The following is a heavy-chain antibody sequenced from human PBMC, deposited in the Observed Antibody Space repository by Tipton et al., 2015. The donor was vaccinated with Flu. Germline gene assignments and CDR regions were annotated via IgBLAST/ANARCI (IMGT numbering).Heavy chain of an antibody. Sequence: QLVQSGAEVKKPGESLKISCKGSGYRFTSYWIGWVRQMPGKGLEWMGNIYPGDSDTRYSPSFQGQVTIPAYKSISTAYMQWSSLKASDPAMYYCARRDYCVSMGFLGNAFDIWGPGTVATVPS. D-gene: IGHD3-22*01. J-gene: IGHJ3*02. CDR1: GYRFTSYW. CDR3: ARRDYCVSMGFLGNAFDI. CDR2: IYPGDSDT. V-gene: IGHV5-51*01.